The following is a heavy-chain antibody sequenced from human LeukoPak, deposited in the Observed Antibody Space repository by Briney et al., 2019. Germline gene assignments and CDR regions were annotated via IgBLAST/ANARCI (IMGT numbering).Heavy chain of an antibody. D-gene: IGHD3-10*01. V-gene: IGHV1-69*13. CDR1: GGTFSSYA. CDR3: ASSYGSGIYEDY. Sequence: SVKVSCKASGGTFSSYAISWVRQAPGQGLEWMGGIIPIFGTANYAQKFQGRVTITADESTSTAYMELSSLRSEDTAVYYYASSYGSGIYEDYWGQGTLVTVSS. J-gene: IGHJ4*02. CDR2: IIPIFGTA.